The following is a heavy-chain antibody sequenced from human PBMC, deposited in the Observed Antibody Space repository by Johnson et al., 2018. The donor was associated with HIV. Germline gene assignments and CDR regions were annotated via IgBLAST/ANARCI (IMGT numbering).Heavy chain of an antibody. CDR2: VSYDGSNK. CDR3: AKSTQASIVRESGPYGAFHI. V-gene: IGHV3-30*04. J-gene: IGHJ3*02. D-gene: IGHD3-10*01. CDR1: RFTFSSYA. Sequence: VQLVESGGGEVQPGRSLRLSCVASRFTFSSYAMNWVRQAPGKGLEWVAVVSYDGSNKYYADSVKGRLTISRDNSKNTLYLQMNSRRAEDTAVHYCAKSTQASIVRESGPYGAFHIWGQGTMVTVSS.